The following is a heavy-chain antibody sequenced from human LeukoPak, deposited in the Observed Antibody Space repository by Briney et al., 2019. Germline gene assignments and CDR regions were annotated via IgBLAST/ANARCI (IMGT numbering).Heavy chain of an antibody. CDR1: GFTFSSYW. Sequence: GGSLRLSCAASGFTFSSYWMSWVRQAPGKGLEWVANIKQDGSEKYYVDSVKGRFTISRDNSKNTLYLQMNSLRVEDTAVYHCAREFRGGTMVRGVPFPHYWGQGTLVTVSS. D-gene: IGHD3-10*01. CDR2: IKQDGSEK. J-gene: IGHJ4*02. CDR3: AREFRGGTMVRGVPFPHY. V-gene: IGHV3-7*01.